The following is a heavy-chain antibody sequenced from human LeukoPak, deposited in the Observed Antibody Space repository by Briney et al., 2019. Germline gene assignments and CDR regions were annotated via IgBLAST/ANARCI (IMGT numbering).Heavy chain of an antibody. V-gene: IGHV3-11*01. CDR3: ARDPKQSGPAFDI. D-gene: IGHD3-3*01. CDR1: GFTFSDYY. J-gene: IGHJ3*02. CDR2: ISSSGSTI. Sequence: PGGSLRLSCAASGFTFSDYYMSWIRQAPGKGLEWVSYISSSGSTIYYADSVEGRFTISRDNAKNSLYLQMNSLRAEDTAVYYCARDPKQSGPAFDIWGQGTMVTVSS.